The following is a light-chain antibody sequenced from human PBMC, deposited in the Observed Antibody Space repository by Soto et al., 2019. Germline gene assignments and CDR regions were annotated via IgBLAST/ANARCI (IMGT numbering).Light chain of an antibody. CDR3: SSYTSSSTRV. V-gene: IGLV2-14*01. CDR2: DVS. Sequence: QSALTQPASVSGSPGQSITISCTGTSSDVGGYNYVSWYQQHPGKAPQLMIYDVSNRPSGVSNRFSGYKSGNTASLTISGVQAEDEADYYCSSYTSSSTRVFGGGTKVTVL. CDR1: SSDVGGYNY. J-gene: IGLJ2*01.